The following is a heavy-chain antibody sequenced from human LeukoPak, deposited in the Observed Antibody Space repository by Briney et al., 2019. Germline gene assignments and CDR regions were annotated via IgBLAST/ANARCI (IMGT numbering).Heavy chain of an antibody. V-gene: IGHV1-18*04. CDR3: AREPDCSSTSCYFFYMDV. CDR2: ISAYNGNT. D-gene: IGHD2-2*01. J-gene: IGHJ6*03. Sequence: ASVKVSCKASGYTFTGYYMHWVRQAPGQGLEWMGWISAYNGNTNYAQKLQGRVTMTTDTSTSTAYMELRSLRSDDTAVYYCAREPDCSSTSCYFFYMDVWGKGTTVTVSS. CDR1: GYTFTGYY.